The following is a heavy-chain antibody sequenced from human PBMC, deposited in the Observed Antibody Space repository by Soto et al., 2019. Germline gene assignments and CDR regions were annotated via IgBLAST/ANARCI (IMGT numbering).Heavy chain of an antibody. V-gene: IGHV4-34*01. CDR3: ARLHCSSTSCYSYYYYYMDV. D-gene: IGHD2-2*01. CDR2: VNHSGST. CDR1: GGSFCGYY. J-gene: IGHJ6*03. Sequence: SETLSLTCAVYGGSFCGYYWSWIRQPPGKGLEWIGEVNHSGSTNFNPSLKSRVTISADTSKNQFSLKLTSVTAADTAVYYCARLHCSSTSCYSYYYYYMDVWGKGTTVTVSS.